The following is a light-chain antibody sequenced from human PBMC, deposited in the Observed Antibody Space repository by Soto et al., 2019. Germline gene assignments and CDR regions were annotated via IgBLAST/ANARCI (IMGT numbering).Light chain of an antibody. J-gene: IGKJ2*01. CDR3: QQYNSYAYT. CDR1: QSISSW. V-gene: IGKV1-5*03. Sequence: DIQMTQSPSTLSASVGDRVTITCRASQSISSWLAWYQQKPGKAPKLLIYKASSLESGVPSRFSGSGSGTEFTLTISRLQPADFATYYCQQYNSYAYTFGQGTKLEIK. CDR2: KAS.